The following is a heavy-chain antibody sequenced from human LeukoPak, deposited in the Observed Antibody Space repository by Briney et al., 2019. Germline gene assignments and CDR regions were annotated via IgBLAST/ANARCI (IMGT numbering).Heavy chain of an antibody. D-gene: IGHD2-2*01. CDR2: IYYSGST. CDR3: ARAVSHCSSTSCYSYFDY. V-gene: IGHV4-59*11. CDR1: GGSISSHY. Sequence: SETLSLTCTDSGGSISSHYWSWIRQPPGKGLEWIGYIYYSGSTNYNPSLKSRVTISVDTSKNQFSLKLSSVTAADTAVYYCARAVSHCSSTSCYSYFDYWGQGTLVTVSS. J-gene: IGHJ4*02.